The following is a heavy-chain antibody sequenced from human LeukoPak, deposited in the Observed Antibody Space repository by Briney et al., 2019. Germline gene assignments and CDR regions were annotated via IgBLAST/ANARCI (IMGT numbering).Heavy chain of an antibody. CDR1: RFTFSSYW. CDR2: INQNGNEK. CDR3: ARGYYDFWSGYYEQPDY. V-gene: IGHV3-7*03. J-gene: IGHJ4*02. Sequence: GGSLRLSCAASRFTFSSYWMNWVRQAPGKGLEWVANINQNGNEKYYVDSVKGRFTISRDNAKNSLYLQMNSLRAEDTAAYYCARGYYDFWSGYYEQPDYWGQGTLVTVSS. D-gene: IGHD3-3*01.